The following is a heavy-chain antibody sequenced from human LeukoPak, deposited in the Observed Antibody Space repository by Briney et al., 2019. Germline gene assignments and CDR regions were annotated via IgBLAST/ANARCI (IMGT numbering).Heavy chain of an antibody. J-gene: IGHJ6*03. CDR3: ARDPYNGYYGDDYYYYMDV. V-gene: IGHV3-21*01. CDR2: ITRDSIYT. D-gene: IGHD4-17*01. CDR1: GFTFSSYA. Sequence: GGSLRLSCAASGFTFSSYAMSWVRQTPGKGLEWVSSITRDSIYTFYADSVKGRFTISRDNAKNSLSLQMNSLRAEDTAVYYCARDPYNGYYGDDYYYYMDVWGKGTRSPSP.